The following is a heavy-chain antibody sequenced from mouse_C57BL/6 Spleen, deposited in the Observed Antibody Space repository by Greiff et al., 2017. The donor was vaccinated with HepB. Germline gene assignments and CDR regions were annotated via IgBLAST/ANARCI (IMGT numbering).Heavy chain of an antibody. CDR3: ARIYDYYAMDY. D-gene: IGHD2-3*01. CDR1: GYAFSSYW. CDR2: IYPGDGDT. J-gene: IGHJ4*01. Sequence: VQLQQSGAELVKPGASVKISCKASGYAFSSYWMNWVKQRPGKGLEWIGQIYPGDGDTNYNGKFKGKATLTADKSSSTAYMQLSSLTSEDSAVYFCARIYDYYAMDYWGQGTSVTVSS. V-gene: IGHV1-80*01.